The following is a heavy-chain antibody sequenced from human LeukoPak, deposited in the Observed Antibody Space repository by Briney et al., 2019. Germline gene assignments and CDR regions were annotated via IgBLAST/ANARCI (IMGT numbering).Heavy chain of an antibody. CDR3: AKDMGYTSGWYPFDY. CDR1: GFTFDDYA. Sequence: PGGSLRLSCAASGFTFDDYAIRWVRQAPGKGLEWVSLISGDGSSTYYADSVKGRFTISRDNSKNSLYLQMNSLRTEDTALYYCAKDMGYTSGWYPFDYWGQGTLVTVSS. V-gene: IGHV3-43*02. J-gene: IGHJ4*02. D-gene: IGHD6-19*01. CDR2: ISGDGSST.